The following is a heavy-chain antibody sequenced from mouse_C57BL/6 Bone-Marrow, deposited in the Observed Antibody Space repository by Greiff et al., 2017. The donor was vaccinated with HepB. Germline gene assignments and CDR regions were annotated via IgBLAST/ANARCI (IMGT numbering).Heavy chain of an antibody. V-gene: IGHV1-19*01. CDR1: GYTFTDYY. J-gene: IGHJ3*01. CDR3: ASSYAWFAD. CDR2: INPYNGGT. D-gene: IGHD1-1*01. Sequence: VQLQQSGPVLVKPGASVKMSCMASGYTFTDYYMNWVKQSHGKSLEWIGVINPYNGGTSYNQKFKGKATLTVAKSSSTTYMELNRLTSEDSAVYYCASSYAWFADWGQGTLVTVAA.